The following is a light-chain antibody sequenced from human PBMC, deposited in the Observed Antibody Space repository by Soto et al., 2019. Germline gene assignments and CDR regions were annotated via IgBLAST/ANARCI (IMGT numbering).Light chain of an antibody. J-gene: IGKJ2*01. Sequence: DIQMTQSPSSLSAFVGDRVTITCQASQAIRSYLNWYQQKPGKAPKLLIYDTSKLETGVPSNFSGRGSGTSFTFNISSLQPEDIATYYCQQYDFVPYTFGQGTKVEIK. CDR1: QAIRSY. CDR2: DTS. V-gene: IGKV1-33*01. CDR3: QQYDFVPYT.